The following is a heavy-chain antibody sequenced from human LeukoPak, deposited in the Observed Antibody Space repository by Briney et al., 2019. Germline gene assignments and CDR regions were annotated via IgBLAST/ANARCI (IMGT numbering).Heavy chain of an antibody. J-gene: IGHJ3*02. V-gene: IGHV4-34*01. CDR1: GGSFSGYS. Sequence: SETLSLTCAVYGGSFSGYSWTWIRQPPGKGLEWIGEINHSGRTKYNPSLKSRVTISVDTSKNQFSLKLSSVTAADTAVYYCARGLRWASRLPSIWGQGTMVTVSS. CDR2: INHSGRT. D-gene: IGHD5-12*01. CDR3: ARGLRWASRLPSI.